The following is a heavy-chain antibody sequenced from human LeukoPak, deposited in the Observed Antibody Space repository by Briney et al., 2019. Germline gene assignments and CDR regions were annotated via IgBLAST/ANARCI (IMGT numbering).Heavy chain of an antibody. CDR1: GGSFSGYY. D-gene: IGHD5-18*01. CDR3: ARGKLLRGYSSGRRDYYYGMDV. Sequence: SETLSLTCAVYGGSFSGYYWSWVRQPPGKGLEWIGEINHSGSTNYNPSLKSRVTISVDTSKNQFSLKLSAVTAADTAVYYCARGKLLRGYSSGRRDYYYGMDVWGQGTTVTVSS. V-gene: IGHV4-34*01. CDR2: INHSGST. J-gene: IGHJ6*02.